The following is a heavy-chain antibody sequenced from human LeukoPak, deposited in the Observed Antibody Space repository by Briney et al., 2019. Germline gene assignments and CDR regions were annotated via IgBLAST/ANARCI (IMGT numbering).Heavy chain of an antibody. V-gene: IGHV3-30-3*01. D-gene: IGHD3-22*01. Sequence: GGSLRLSCAASGFTFSSYPMHWVRQAPGKGLEWVAVISYDGSEKHYADPVKGRFTISRDNSKNTLYLQMSSLRAEDTAMYYCAREGNSGYYPYWGQGILVTVSS. CDR1: GFTFSSYP. CDR3: AREGNSGYYPY. CDR2: ISYDGSEK. J-gene: IGHJ4*02.